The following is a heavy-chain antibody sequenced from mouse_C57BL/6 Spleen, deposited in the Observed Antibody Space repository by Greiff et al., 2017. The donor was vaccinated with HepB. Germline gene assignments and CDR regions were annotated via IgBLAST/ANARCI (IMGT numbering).Heavy chain of an antibody. CDR1: GYTFTSYW. CDR2: INPSSGYT. CDR3: ATGFDY. J-gene: IGHJ2*01. Sequence: QVQLQQSGAELAKPGASVKLSCTASGYTFTSYWMHWVKQRPGQGLEWIGYINPSSGYTKYNQKFKDKATWTADKSVSTAYMQLSRLTYEDSAVYYCATGFDYWGQGTTLTVSS. V-gene: IGHV1-7*01.